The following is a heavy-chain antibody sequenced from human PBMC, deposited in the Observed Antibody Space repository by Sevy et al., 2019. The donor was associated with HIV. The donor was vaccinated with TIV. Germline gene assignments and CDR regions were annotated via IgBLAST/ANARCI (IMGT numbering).Heavy chain of an antibody. V-gene: IGHV3-7*01. Sequence: SGYLRLSCAASGFSFSSFWMSWVRQSPGKGLEWVANIKEDGSEKYYVDSVKGRFTISRDNAKNSLYLQMNSLRAEDTAVYDCAREGQWSHPGDYWGQGTLVTVSS. CDR2: IKEDGSEK. J-gene: IGHJ4*02. CDR1: GFSFSSFW. CDR3: AREGQWSHPGDY. D-gene: IGHD2-15*01.